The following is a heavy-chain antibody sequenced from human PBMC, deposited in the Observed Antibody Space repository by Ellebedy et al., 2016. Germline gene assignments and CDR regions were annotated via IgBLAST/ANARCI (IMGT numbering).Heavy chain of an antibody. J-gene: IGHJ2*01. V-gene: IGHV4-31*03. Sequence: SETLSLTXTVSGGSISSGGFYWSWIRQHPGKGLEWIGYIYYSGSTYYNPSLKSRVTISVETSKSQFSLKLSSVTAADTAAYYCAKDWEGGPSWNFDLWGRGALVTVSS. CDR3: AKDWEGGPSWNFDL. D-gene: IGHD1-26*01. CDR1: GGSISSGGFY. CDR2: IYYSGST.